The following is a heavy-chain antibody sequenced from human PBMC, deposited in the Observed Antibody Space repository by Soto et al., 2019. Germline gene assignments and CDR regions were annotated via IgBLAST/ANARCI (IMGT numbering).Heavy chain of an antibody. J-gene: IGHJ6*02. CDR1: GYSFTSYW. Sequence: GESLKISCKGSGYSFTSYWIGWVRQMPGKGLEWMGIIYPGDSDTRYSPSFQGQVTISADKSISTAYLQWSSLKASDTAMYYCALTGGAAAEYYYYGMDVWGQGTTVTVSS. CDR2: IYPGDSDT. V-gene: IGHV5-51*01. CDR3: ALTGGAAAEYYYYGMDV. D-gene: IGHD6-25*01.